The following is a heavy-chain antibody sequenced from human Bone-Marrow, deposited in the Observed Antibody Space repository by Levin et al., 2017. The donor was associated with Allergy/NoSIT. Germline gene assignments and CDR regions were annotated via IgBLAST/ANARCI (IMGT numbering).Heavy chain of an antibody. CDR1: GASISSYF. J-gene: IGHJ3*01. V-gene: IGHV4-59*01. CDR2: IYYSGTT. Sequence: SETLSLTCTVSGASISSYFWNWVRQSPGKGLEWIGYIYYSGTTNYNPSLKSRVTMSMDTSKNHFSLKLSSVTAADTAVYYCARVVVTAVVASDAFDLWDQGTMVLVSS. CDR3: ARVVVTAVVASDAFDL. D-gene: IGHD2-21*02.